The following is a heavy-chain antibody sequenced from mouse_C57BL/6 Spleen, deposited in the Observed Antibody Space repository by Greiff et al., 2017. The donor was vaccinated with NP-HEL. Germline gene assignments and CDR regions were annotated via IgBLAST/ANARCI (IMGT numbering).Heavy chain of an antibody. D-gene: IGHD2-5*01. V-gene: IGHV1-50*01. CDR1: GYTFTSYW. Sequence: QVQLQQSGAELVKPGASVKLSCKASGYTFTSYWMQWVKQRPGQGLEWIGEIDPSDSYTNYNQKFKGKATLTVDTSSSTAYMQLSSLTSEDSAVYYCARSRSNYGGAMDYWGQGTSVTVSS. CDR2: IDPSDSYT. CDR3: ARSRSNYGGAMDY. J-gene: IGHJ4*01.